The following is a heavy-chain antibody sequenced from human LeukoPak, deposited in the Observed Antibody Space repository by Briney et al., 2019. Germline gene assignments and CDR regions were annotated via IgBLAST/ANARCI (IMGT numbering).Heavy chain of an antibody. CDR1: GGSISSYY. V-gene: IGHV4-59*08. D-gene: IGHD6-19*01. CDR3: ATLRTSGWYFDY. J-gene: IGHJ4*02. Sequence: SETLSLTCTVSGGSISSYYWSWIRQPPGKGLEWIGYIYYSGGTNYNPSPKSRLTISVDTSKNHFSLKLSSVTAADAAVYYCATLRTSGWYFDYWGQGTLVTVSS. CDR2: IYYSGGT.